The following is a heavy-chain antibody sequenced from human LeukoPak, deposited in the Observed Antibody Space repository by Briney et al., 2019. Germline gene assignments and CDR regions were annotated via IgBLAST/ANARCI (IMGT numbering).Heavy chain of an antibody. D-gene: IGHD1-26*01. Sequence: ASVKVSCKASGYTFTGYYMHWVRQAPGQGLEWMGWINPNSGGTNYAQKFQGGVTMTRDTSISTAYMELSRLRSDDTAVYYCARGSGSYYYYMDVWGKGTTVTVSS. J-gene: IGHJ6*03. CDR1: GYTFTGYY. V-gene: IGHV1-2*02. CDR3: ARGSGSYYYYMDV. CDR2: INPNSGGT.